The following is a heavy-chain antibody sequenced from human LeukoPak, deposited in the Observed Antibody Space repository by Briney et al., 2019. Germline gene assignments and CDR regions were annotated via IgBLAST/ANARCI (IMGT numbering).Heavy chain of an antibody. CDR1: GFTFSRYA. Sequence: GGSLRLSCAASGFTFSRYAMHWVRLAPGKGLEWVAVISYDGSNRYYADSVKGRFSISRDNSKNTLYLQMNSLRAEDTAVYYCARVVVAGTGGHGYFDYWGQGTLVTVSS. V-gene: IGHV3-30*04. CDR3: ARVVVAGTGGHGYFDY. D-gene: IGHD6-19*01. J-gene: IGHJ4*02. CDR2: ISYDGSNR.